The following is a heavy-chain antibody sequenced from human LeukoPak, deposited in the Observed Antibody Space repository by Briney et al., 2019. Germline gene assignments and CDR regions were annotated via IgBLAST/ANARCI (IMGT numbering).Heavy chain of an antibody. Sequence: ASVKVSCKASGYTFTSYDINWVRQATGQGLEWMGWMNPNSGNTGYAQRFQGRVTMTRNTSISTAYMELSSLRSEDTAVYYCARDYQGITIFGVVASDYYYYGMDVWGQGTTVTVSS. J-gene: IGHJ6*02. D-gene: IGHD3-3*01. CDR3: ARDYQGITIFGVVASDYYYYGMDV. CDR1: GYTFTSYD. V-gene: IGHV1-8*01. CDR2: MNPNSGNT.